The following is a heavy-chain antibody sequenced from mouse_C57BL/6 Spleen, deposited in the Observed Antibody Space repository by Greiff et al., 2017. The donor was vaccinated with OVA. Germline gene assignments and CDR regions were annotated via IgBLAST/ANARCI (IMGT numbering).Heavy chain of an antibody. CDR2: IYPGSGST. Sequence: QVQLKQPGAELVKPGASVKMSCKASGYTFTSYWITWVKQRPGQGLEWIGDIYPGSGSTNYNEKFKSKATLTVDTSSSTAYMQLSSLTSEDSAVYYCARSGPYDGYYDYWGQGTTLTVSS. J-gene: IGHJ2*01. CDR3: ARSGPYDGYYDY. CDR1: GYTFTSYW. D-gene: IGHD2-3*01. V-gene: IGHV1-55*01.